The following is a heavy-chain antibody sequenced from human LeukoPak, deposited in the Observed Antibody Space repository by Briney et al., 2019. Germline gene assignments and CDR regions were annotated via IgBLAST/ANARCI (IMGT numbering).Heavy chain of an antibody. Sequence: PGGSLRLSCAASGFTFSSYGMHWVRQAPGKGLEWVAVIWYDGSNKYYADSVKGRFTISRDNSKNTLYLQMNSLRAEDTAVYYCARDFKRMAAAGPFDYWDQGTLVTVSS. CDR2: IWYDGSNK. D-gene: IGHD6-13*01. J-gene: IGHJ4*02. CDR3: ARDFKRMAAAGPFDY. CDR1: GFTFSSYG. V-gene: IGHV3-33*01.